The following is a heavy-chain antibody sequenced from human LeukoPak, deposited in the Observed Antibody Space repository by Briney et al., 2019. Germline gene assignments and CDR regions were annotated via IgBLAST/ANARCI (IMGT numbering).Heavy chain of an antibody. CDR1: GFTFSRYW. V-gene: IGHV3-7*03. CDR3: TSGEGDSSV. D-gene: IGHD3-10*01. Sequence: GGSLRLSCAASGFTFSRYWVSWVRQAPGKGLEWVANIKQDGSEKYYVDSVKGRFTISRDNAKSSLYLQMNSLRAEDTAMYYCTSGEGDSSVWGQGTTVTVSS. CDR2: IKQDGSEK. J-gene: IGHJ6*02.